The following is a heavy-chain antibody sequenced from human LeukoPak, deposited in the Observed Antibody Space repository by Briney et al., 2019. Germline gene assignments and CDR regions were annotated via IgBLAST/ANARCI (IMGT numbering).Heavy chain of an antibody. D-gene: IGHD3-10*01. Sequence: PSETLSLTCAVYGGSFSGYYWSWIRQPPGKGLEWIGEINHSGSTNYNPSLKSQVTISVDTSKNQFSLKLSSVTAADTAVYYCARRSPWGSGSLYFDYWGQGTLVTVSS. V-gene: IGHV4-34*01. CDR2: INHSGST. CDR1: GGSFSGYY. J-gene: IGHJ4*02. CDR3: ARRSPWGSGSLYFDY.